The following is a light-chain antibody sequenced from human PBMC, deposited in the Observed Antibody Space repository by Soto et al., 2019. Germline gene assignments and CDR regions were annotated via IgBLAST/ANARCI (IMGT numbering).Light chain of an antibody. CDR3: SSYAGSDNFVA. Sequence: QSALTQPPSASGSPGQSVTISCTGTSSDVGGYKYVSWYQQHSGKAPKVIIYEVSKRPSGVPDRFSGSKSGNTASLTVSGLLADDAAVYYCSSYAGSDNFVAFGGGTKLTVL. J-gene: IGLJ2*01. V-gene: IGLV2-8*01. CDR1: SSDVGGYKY. CDR2: EVS.